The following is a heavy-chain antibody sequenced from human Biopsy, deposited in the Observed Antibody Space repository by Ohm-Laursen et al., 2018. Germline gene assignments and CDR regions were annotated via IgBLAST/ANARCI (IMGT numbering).Heavy chain of an antibody. J-gene: IGHJ4*02. D-gene: IGHD1-26*01. CDR1: GFIFSTYT. CDR3: SSDSGYKWELRAAGFDY. Sequence: SLRLSCAASGFIFSTYTMNWVRQAPGKGPEWVARIKSKVDGETTDYAAPVKGRFTISRDDSKKMLYLEMNSLKAEDTAVYYCSSDSGYKWELRAAGFDYWGRGTMVTVSA. CDR2: IKSKVDGETT. V-gene: IGHV3-15*01.